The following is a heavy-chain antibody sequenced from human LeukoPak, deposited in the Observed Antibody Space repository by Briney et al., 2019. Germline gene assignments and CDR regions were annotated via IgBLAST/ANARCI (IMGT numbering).Heavy chain of an antibody. J-gene: IGHJ4*02. CDR3: ARVFSNPTGNDY. V-gene: IGHV3-48*03. CDR1: GFTFSSYE. D-gene: IGHD1-1*01. CDR2: ISNSGNTI. Sequence: PGGSLRLSCAASGFTFSSYEMNWVRQAPGKGLEWVSYISNSGNTIFYVDSVKGRFTISRDNGKNSLYLQMNSLRAEDTAVYYCARVFSNPTGNDYWGQGTLVTVSS.